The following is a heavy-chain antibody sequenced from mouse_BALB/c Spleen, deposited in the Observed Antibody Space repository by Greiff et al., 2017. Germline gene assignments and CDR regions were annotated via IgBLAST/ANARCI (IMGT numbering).Heavy chain of an antibody. CDR2: ISYDGSN. J-gene: IGHJ2*01. V-gene: IGHV3-6*02. D-gene: IGHD1-1*02. CDR3: ARDGRVAHD. Sequence: VQLKESGPGLVKPSQSLSLTCSVTGYSITSGYYWNWIRQFPGNKLEWMGYISYDGSNNYNPSLKNRISITRDTSKNQFFLKLNSVTTEDTATYYCARDGRVAHDWGQGTTLTVSS. CDR1: GYSITSGYY.